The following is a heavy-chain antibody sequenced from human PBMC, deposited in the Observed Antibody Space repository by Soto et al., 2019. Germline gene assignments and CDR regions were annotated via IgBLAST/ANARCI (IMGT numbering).Heavy chain of an antibody. CDR2: IYYSGST. D-gene: IGHD2-15*01. J-gene: IGHJ5*02. CDR3: ARVHKDQYSGWFDP. CDR1: GGSISSGGYY. Sequence: SETLSLTCTVSGGSISSGGYYWSWIRQHPVKGLEWIGYIYYSGSTYYNPSLKSRVTISVDTSKNQFSLKLSSVTAADTAVYYCARVHKDQYSGWFDPWGQGTLVTVSS. V-gene: IGHV4-31*03.